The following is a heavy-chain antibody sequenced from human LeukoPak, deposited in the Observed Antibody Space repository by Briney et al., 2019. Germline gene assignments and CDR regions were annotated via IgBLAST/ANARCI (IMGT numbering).Heavy chain of an antibody. J-gene: IGHJ5*02. V-gene: IGHV3-48*03. D-gene: IGHD3-10*01. CDR3: VRGGNWFDP. Sequence: GGSLRLSCAASGFTFSGYEMNWVRQAPGKGLQWVSNINGAGSTIYYADSVKGRFTMSRDDAKNSLFLQMNGLRVEDMAVYYCVRGGNWFDPWGQGTLVTVSS. CDR2: INGAGSTI. CDR1: GFTFSGYE.